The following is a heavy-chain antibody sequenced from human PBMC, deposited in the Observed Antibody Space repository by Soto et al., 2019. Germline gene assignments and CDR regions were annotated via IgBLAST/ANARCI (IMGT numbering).Heavy chain of an antibody. V-gene: IGHV4-31*03. Sequence: SETLSLTCTVSGGSIRSGGYYWSWVRQNPRKGLEWIGNIYYSGNTYYNPSLKSRLTISVDTSKNQFSLNLSSVTAADTAVYYCARDRLMATAGTARHYFGLDVWGQGTTVTAP. CDR1: GGSIRSGGYY. J-gene: IGHJ6*02. D-gene: IGHD5-18*01. CDR2: IYYSGNT. CDR3: ARDRLMATAGTARHYFGLDV.